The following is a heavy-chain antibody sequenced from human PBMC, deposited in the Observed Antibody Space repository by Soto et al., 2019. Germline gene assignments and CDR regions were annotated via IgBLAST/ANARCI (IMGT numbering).Heavy chain of an antibody. J-gene: IGHJ4*02. D-gene: IGHD2-15*01. CDR3: AKYRRTDAEGYSFDY. V-gene: IGHV4-59*02. Sequence: SETLSLTCTCSGGSVIGAYWSWIRQTPGKVLEWIGYIDYSGSTNYNPSLKSRVTMSLDSAKNQFSLELNSVSAADTAVYFCAKYRRTDAEGYSFDYWGQGALVTVSS. CDR1: GGSVIGAY. CDR2: IDYSGST.